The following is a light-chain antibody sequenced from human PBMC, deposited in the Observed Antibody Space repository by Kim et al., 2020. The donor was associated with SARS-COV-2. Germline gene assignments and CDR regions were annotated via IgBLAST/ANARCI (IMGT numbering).Light chain of an antibody. J-gene: IGLJ2*01. CDR2: DVS. Sequence: PGQSITIACTGTSSDVGGYNHVSWYQQHPGKAPKLMIYDVSKRPSGVSNRFSGSKSGNTASLTISGLQAEDEADYYCSSYTSSSTLFGGGTQLTVL. CDR3: SSYTSSSTL. CDR1: SSDVGGYNH. V-gene: IGLV2-14*04.